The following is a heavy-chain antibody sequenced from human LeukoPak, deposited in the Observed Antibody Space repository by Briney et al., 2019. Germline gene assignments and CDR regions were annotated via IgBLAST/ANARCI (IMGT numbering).Heavy chain of an antibody. CDR3: ARDQVADYFDY. V-gene: IGHV4-61*02. J-gene: IGHJ4*02. Sequence: SETLSLTCTVSGGSISSGSYYWSWIRQPAGKGLEWIGRIYTSGSTNYNPSLKSRVTISVDTSKNQFSLKLSSVTAADTAVYYCARDQVADYFDYWGQGTLVTVSS. D-gene: IGHD2-15*01. CDR1: GGSISSGSYY. CDR2: IYTSGST.